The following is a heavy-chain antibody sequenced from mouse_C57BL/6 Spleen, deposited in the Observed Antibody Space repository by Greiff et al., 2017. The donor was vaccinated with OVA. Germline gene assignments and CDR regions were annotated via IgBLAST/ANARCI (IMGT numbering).Heavy chain of an antibody. J-gene: IGHJ4*01. V-gene: IGHV1-42*01. CDR2: INPSTGGT. Sequence: VQLQQSGPKLVKPGASVKISCKASGYSFTGYYMNWVKQSPEKSLEWIGEINPSTGGTTYNQKFKAKATLTVDKSSSTAYMQLKSLTSEDSAVYYCARTGVDYWGQGTSVTVSS. D-gene: IGHD3-1*01. CDR3: ARTGVDY. CDR1: GYSFTGYY.